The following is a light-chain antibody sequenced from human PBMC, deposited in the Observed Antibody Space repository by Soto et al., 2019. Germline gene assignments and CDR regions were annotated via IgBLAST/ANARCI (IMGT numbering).Light chain of an antibody. Sequence: QSALTQPASVSGSPGQSITISCTGTSSDVGGYNYVSWYQQHPGKAPKLMIYEVSNRPSGVSNRFSGSKSGNTASLTISGLQAEDEADYHCSSYTSSSTWVFGGGTQLTVL. J-gene: IGLJ3*02. CDR2: EVS. CDR3: SSYTSSSTWV. V-gene: IGLV2-14*01. CDR1: SSDVGGYNY.